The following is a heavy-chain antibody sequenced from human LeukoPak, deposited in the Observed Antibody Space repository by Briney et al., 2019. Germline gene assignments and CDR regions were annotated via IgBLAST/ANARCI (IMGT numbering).Heavy chain of an antibody. J-gene: IGHJ4*02. V-gene: IGHV4-4*07. CDR2: ISSSGST. Sequence: SETLSLTCTVSGGSISSYYWSWIRQPAGKGLEWIGRISSSGSTNYNPSLRSRISMSGDTSKKQFSPKLSSVTAADTAVYYCARDMGSGWYSDWGQGTLVTVSS. D-gene: IGHD6-19*01. CDR1: GGSISSYY. CDR3: ARDMGSGWYSD.